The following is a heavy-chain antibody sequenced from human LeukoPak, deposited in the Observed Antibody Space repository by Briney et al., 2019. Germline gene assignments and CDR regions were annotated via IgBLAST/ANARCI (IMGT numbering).Heavy chain of an antibody. D-gene: IGHD4/OR15-4a*01. V-gene: IGHV3-23*01. CDR2: VSGIGDKP. CDR1: GFTFDDYA. J-gene: IGHJ6*03. Sequence: LSGGSLRLSCAASGFTFDDYAMSWVRQAPGKGLEWVSAVSGIGDKPYYADSVKGRFTISRDNSRNTLYLQMNSLRAEDTAVYYCAKDHYGGNPRTNYYYYMDVWGKGTTVTVSS. CDR3: AKDHYGGNPRTNYYYYMDV.